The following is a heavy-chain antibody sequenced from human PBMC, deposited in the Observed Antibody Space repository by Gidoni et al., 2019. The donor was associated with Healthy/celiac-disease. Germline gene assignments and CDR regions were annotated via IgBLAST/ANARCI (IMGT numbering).Heavy chain of an antibody. CDR2: ISSSSSTI. Sequence: EVQLVESGGGLVQPGGSLRLSCAASGFTFSSYSMNWVRQAPGKGLEWVSYISSSSSTIYYADSVKGRFTISRDHAKNSLYLQMNSLRDEDTAVYYCARVDWDYDSSGYEPTDYWGQGTLVTVSS. V-gene: IGHV3-48*02. J-gene: IGHJ4*02. CDR3: ARVDWDYDSSGYEPTDY. CDR1: GFTFSSYS. D-gene: IGHD3-22*01.